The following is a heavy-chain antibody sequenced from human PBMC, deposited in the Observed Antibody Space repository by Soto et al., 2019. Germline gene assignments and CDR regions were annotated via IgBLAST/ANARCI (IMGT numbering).Heavy chain of an antibody. CDR3: VKDLAVGATKYFDY. CDR1: GFTFSSYA. CDR2: ISSNGGST. V-gene: IGHV3-64D*09. D-gene: IGHD1-26*01. J-gene: IGHJ4*02. Sequence: GGSLRLSCSASGFTFSSYAMHWVRQAPGKGLEYVSAISSNGGSTYYADSVKGRFTISRDNSKNPLYLQMSSLRAEDTAVYYCVKDLAVGATKYFDYWGQGTLVTVSS.